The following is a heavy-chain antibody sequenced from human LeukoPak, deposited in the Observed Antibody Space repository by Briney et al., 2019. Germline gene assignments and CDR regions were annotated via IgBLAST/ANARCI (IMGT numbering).Heavy chain of an antibody. V-gene: IGHV4-4*09. D-gene: IGHD3-10*01. CDR3: ARLNFRGEEDLHFDS. CDR1: GGSLTNFY. CDR2: IHSDGTT. J-gene: IGHJ4*02. Sequence: PSETLSLTCSVSGGSLTNFYWGWIRQPPGKGLEFIGYIHSDGTTNYDSSLQSRVAISLDTSKIQFSLRLYSVTAANTALYFCARLNFRGEEDLHFDSWGQGTLVTVSS.